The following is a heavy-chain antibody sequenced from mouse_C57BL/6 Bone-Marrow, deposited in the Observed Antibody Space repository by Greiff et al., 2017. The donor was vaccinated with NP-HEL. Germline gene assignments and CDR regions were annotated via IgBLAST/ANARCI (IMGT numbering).Heavy chain of an antibody. Sequence: EVKLVESGGDLVKPGGSPKLSCAASGFTFSSYGMSWVRQTPDKRLEWVATISSGGSYTYYPDSVKGRFTISRDNAKNTLYLQMSSLKSEDTAMYYCARPGYYYGSSYAMDYWGQGTSVTVSS. CDR1: GFTFSSYG. J-gene: IGHJ4*01. V-gene: IGHV5-6*01. CDR2: ISSGGSYT. D-gene: IGHD1-1*01. CDR3: ARPGYYYGSSYAMDY.